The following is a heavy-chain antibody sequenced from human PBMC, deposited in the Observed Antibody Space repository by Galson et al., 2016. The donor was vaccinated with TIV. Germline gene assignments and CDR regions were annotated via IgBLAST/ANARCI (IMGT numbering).Heavy chain of an antibody. V-gene: IGHV3-66*02. D-gene: IGHD2-15*01. CDR2: ISDGGKT. J-gene: IGHJ6*02. CDR3: ARDRVVDATYYYYYYGMDV. Sequence: SLRLSCAASGLSVKINYMTWVRQAPGKGLEWVSLISDGGKTYYPDSVRGRFTISGDNSKNTPYLQMNSLRLEDTAVYYCARDRVVDATYYYYYYGMDVWGQGTAVTVSS. CDR1: GLSVKINY.